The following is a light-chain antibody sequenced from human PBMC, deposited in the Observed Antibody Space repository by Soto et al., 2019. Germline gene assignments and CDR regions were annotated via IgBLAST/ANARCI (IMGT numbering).Light chain of an antibody. CDR1: QSVSNF. Sequence: EIGWAQYRATLSLSPGERATLSCRASQSVSNFLAWYQQKPGQAPRLLIYDASNRATGIPARFSGSGSGTDFTLTIRSLDPEDFAIYYCQQRTNWPLTTFGHGTRLEIK. J-gene: IGKJ5*01. CDR3: QQRTNWPLTT. V-gene: IGKV3-11*01. CDR2: DAS.